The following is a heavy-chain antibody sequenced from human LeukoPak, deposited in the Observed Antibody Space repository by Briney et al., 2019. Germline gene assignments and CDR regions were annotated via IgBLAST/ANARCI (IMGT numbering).Heavy chain of an antibody. CDR3: ARLGYGDYSFDL. J-gene: IGHJ2*01. V-gene: IGHV1-69*04. CDR2: IIPILGIA. Sequence: SVKVSCKASGGTFSSYAISWVRQASGQGLEWMGRIIPILGIANYARKFQGRVTITADKSTSTAYMELSSLRSEDTAVYYCARLGYGDYSFDLWGRGTLVTVSS. CDR1: GGTFSSYA. D-gene: IGHD4-17*01.